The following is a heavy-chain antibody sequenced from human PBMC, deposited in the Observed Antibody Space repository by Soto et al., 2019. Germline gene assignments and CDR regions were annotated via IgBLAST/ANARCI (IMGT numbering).Heavy chain of an antibody. CDR1: GGSISSSSYY. J-gene: IGHJ4*02. V-gene: IGHV4-39*01. Sequence: TLSLTCTVSGGSISSSSYYWGWVRQPPGKGLEWIGSIYYSGSTYYNPSLKSRVTISVDTSKNQFSLKLSSLTASDTAVYYCEIAAAGTAPSFDYWGQGTLVTVSS. CDR2: IYYSGST. D-gene: IGHD6-13*01. CDR3: EIAAAGTAPSFDY.